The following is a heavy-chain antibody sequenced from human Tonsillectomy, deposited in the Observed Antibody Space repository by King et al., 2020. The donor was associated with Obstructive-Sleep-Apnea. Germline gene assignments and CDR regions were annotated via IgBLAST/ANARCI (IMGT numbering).Heavy chain of an antibody. J-gene: IGHJ6*02. CDR3: ARETHIYGMDV. CDR2: IYYSGST. CDR1: GGSISSAGYY. V-gene: IGHV4-31*03. Sequence: VQLQESGPGLVKPSQTLSLTCTVSGGSISSAGYYWSWIRQHPGKGLEWIGYIYYSGSTYYNPSLKSRVTISVDTSKNQFSLKLNSVTAADTAVFYCARETHIYGMDVWGQGTTVTVSS.